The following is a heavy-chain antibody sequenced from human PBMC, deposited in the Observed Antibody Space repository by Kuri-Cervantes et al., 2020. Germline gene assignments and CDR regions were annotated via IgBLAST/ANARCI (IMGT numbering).Heavy chain of an antibody. D-gene: IGHD3-22*01. Sequence: ASVKVSCKASGGTFSSYTISWVRQATGQGLEWMGWMNPNSGNTGYAQKLQGRVTMTTDTSTSTAYMELRSLRSDDTAVYYCARYYDSSGYYPFDYWGQGTLVTVSS. CDR3: ARYYDSSGYYPFDY. V-gene: IGHV1-18*01. J-gene: IGHJ4*02. CDR1: GGTFSSYT. CDR2: MNPNSGNT.